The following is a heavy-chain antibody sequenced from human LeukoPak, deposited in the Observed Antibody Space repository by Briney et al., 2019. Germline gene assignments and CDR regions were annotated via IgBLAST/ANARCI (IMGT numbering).Heavy chain of an antibody. D-gene: IGHD6-6*01. CDR3: ARDGGMIAARTRGGFDP. CDR2: ISSSSSTI. CDR1: GFTFSSYS. V-gene: IGHV3-48*04. Sequence: QPGGSLRLSCAASGFTFSSYSMNWVRQAPGKGLEWVSYISSSSSTIYYADSVKGRFTISRDNAKNSLYLQMNSLRAEDTAVYYCARDGGMIAARTRGGFDPWGQGTLVTVSS. J-gene: IGHJ5*02.